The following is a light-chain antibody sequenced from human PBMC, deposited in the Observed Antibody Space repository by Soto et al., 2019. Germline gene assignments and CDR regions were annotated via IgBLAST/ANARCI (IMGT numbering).Light chain of an antibody. Sequence: DIQMTQSPSSLSASVGDSVTLTCRASQVISNKVGWYQQKPGKAPERLIFAASILEGGVPSRFSGSGSATDFSLTSSSLQPEDFATYSCVQHNTYPYTFGQETKLEI. V-gene: IGKV1-17*01. CDR1: QVISNK. J-gene: IGKJ2*01. CDR2: AAS. CDR3: VQHNTYPYT.